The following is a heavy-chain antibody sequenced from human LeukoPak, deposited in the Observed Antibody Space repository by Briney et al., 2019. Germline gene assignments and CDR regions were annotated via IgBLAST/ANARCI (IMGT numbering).Heavy chain of an antibody. CDR1: GASISRYY. CDR3: ASSGYDYGSFDY. J-gene: IGHJ4*02. Sequence: SETLSLTCIVSGASISRYYWSWIRQPPGKGLEWIGYIYYSGNTNYNPSLKSRITISIDTSKNEFSLKLSSVTAADTAVYYCASSGYDYGSFDYWGQGTLVTVSS. D-gene: IGHD4-17*01. CDR2: IYYSGNT. V-gene: IGHV4-59*08.